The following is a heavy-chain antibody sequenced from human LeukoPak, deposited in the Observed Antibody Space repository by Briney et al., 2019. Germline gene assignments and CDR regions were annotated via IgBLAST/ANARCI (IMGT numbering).Heavy chain of an antibody. CDR1: GFTFSSYG. V-gene: IGHV3-33*01. CDR2: IWYDGSNK. Sequence: GSRRLSCAASGFTFSSYGMHWVRQAPGKGLEWVAVIWYDGSNKYYADSVKGRFTISRDNSKNTLYLQMNSLRAEGMAVYYCARDRGFGLYSSSFDYWGQGTLVTVSS. CDR3: ARDRGFGLYSSSFDY. J-gene: IGHJ4*02. D-gene: IGHD6-6*01.